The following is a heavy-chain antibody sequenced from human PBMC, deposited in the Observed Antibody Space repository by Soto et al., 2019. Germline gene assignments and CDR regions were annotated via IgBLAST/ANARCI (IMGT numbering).Heavy chain of an antibody. D-gene: IGHD6-19*01. V-gene: IGHV4-39*07. Sequence: PSETLSLTCTVSGGSISSGGYYWSWIRQPPGKGLEWIGEINHSGSTNYNPSLKSRVTISVDTSKNQFSLKLSSVTAADTAVYYCAREVSGYSSGWYVDYWGQGTLVTVSS. J-gene: IGHJ4*02. CDR2: INHSGST. CDR1: GGSISSGGYY. CDR3: AREVSGYSSGWYVDY.